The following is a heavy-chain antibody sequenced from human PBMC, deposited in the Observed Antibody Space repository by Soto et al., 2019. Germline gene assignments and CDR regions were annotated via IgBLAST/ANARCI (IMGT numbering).Heavy chain of an antibody. CDR3: AGEGYCTNGVCARRGIYY. J-gene: IGHJ4*02. CDR1: GGSISSCYYF. V-gene: IGHV4-30-4*01. CDR2: IYYSGST. Sequence: SETLSLTCTVSGGSISSCYYFWSWIRQPPGKGLEWIGYIYYSGSTYYNPSLKSRVTISGDTSKNQFSLRLSSVTAADTAVYYCAGEGYCTNGVCARRGIYYWGQGTLVTVSS. D-gene: IGHD2-8*01.